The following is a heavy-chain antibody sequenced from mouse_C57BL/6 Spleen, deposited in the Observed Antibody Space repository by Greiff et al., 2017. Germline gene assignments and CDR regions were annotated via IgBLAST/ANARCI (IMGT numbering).Heavy chain of an antibody. D-gene: IGHD1-1*01. CDR2: IYPGDGDT. CDR3: ARSGFITTVVAQCYFDY. Sequence: VQLQQSGAELVKPGASVKISCKASGYAFSSYWMNWVKQRPGKGLEWIGQIYPGDGDTNYNGKFKGKATLTADKSSSTAYMQLSSLTSEDSAVYFCARSGFITTVVAQCYFDYWGQGTTLTVSS. CDR1: GYAFSSYW. V-gene: IGHV1-80*01. J-gene: IGHJ2*01.